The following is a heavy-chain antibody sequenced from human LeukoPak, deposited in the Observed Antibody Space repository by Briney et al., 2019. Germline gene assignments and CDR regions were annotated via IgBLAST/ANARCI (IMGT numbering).Heavy chain of an antibody. V-gene: IGHV1-18*01. D-gene: IGHD3-22*01. CDR2: ISTYNGNT. CDR1: GYTFKNDG. Sequence: ASVKLSCKTSGYTFKNDGITWVRQAPGRGLEWMGFISTYNGNTKYAQKFQGRFTMTTDTSTSTAYLEMRSLRSDDTAVYYCARDVDYYDSSGHTADFESWGQGTLVTVSS. CDR3: ARDVDYYDSSGHTADFES. J-gene: IGHJ4*02.